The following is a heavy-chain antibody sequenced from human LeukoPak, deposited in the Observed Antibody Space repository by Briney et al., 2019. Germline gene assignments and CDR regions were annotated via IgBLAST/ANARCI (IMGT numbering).Heavy chain of an antibody. V-gene: IGHV4-38-2*02. CDR1: GYSISSGYY. CDR3: ARLTKDDSGSYRFGKKKRGYMDV. D-gene: IGHD3-10*01. CDR2: IYHSESP. Sequence: SETLSLTCSVSGYSISSGYYWGWIRQPPGKGLEWIGTIYHSESPYYNPSLKSRVTISVHTSKNQFSLKLSSVTAADTAVYYCARLTKDDSGSYRFGKKKRGYMDVWGKGTTVTISS. J-gene: IGHJ6*03.